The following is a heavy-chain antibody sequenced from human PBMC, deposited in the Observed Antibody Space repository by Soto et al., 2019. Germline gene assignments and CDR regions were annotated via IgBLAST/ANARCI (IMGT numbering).Heavy chain of an antibody. Sequence: ASVKVSCKASGYTFTGYYMHWVRQAPGQGLEWMGWINPNSGGTNYAQKFQGWVTMTRDTSISTAYMELSKLRSDDTAVYYCARDQVGATGMDVWGQGTTVTVSS. D-gene: IGHD1-26*01. CDR3: ARDQVGATGMDV. CDR2: INPNSGGT. J-gene: IGHJ6*02. CDR1: GYTFTGYY. V-gene: IGHV1-2*04.